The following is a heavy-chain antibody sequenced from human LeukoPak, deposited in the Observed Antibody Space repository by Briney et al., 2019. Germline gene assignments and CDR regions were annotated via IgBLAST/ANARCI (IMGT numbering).Heavy chain of an antibody. Sequence: PGRSLRLSCAASGFTFDDYAMHWVRQAPGKGLEWVSGISWNSGSIGYADSVKGRFTISRDNAKNSLYLQMNSLRAEDTALYYCAKDRGRYYYYGMDVWGQGTTVTVSS. D-gene: IGHD3-16*01. CDR1: GFTFDDYA. J-gene: IGHJ6*02. V-gene: IGHV3-9*01. CDR2: ISWNSGSI. CDR3: AKDRGRYYYYGMDV.